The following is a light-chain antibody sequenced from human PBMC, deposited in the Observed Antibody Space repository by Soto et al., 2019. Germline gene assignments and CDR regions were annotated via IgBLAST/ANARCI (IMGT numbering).Light chain of an antibody. Sequence: EIVFTQSPCTLSLSPFERSTLSCRASQSVSNNYLAWYQQKPGQAPRLLIYGASNRATGIPDRFSGSGSGTDFTLTISSLEPEDFAVYYCQQRSNWPPAFGPGTKVDI. J-gene: IGKJ3*01. CDR2: GAS. V-gene: IGKV3D-20*02. CDR3: QQRSNWPPA. CDR1: QSVSNNY.